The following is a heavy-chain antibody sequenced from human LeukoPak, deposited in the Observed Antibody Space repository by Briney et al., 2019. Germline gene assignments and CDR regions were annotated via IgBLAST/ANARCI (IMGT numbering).Heavy chain of an antibody. D-gene: IGHD1-26*01. Sequence: GGSLRLSCAASGFTFSSYAMHWVRQAPGKGLEWVANIKQDGSEKYYVDSVKGRFTISRDNAKNSLYLQMNSLRAEDTAVYYCARDSLVVGATTGFDPWGQGTLVTVSS. J-gene: IGHJ5*02. CDR2: IKQDGSEK. V-gene: IGHV3-7*01. CDR1: GFTFSSYA. CDR3: ARDSLVVGATTGFDP.